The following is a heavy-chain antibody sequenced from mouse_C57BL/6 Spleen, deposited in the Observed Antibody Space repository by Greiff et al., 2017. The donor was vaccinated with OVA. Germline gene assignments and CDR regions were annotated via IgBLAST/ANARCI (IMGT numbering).Heavy chain of an antibody. V-gene: IGHV2-2*01. CDR1: GFSLTSYG. D-gene: IGHD2-4*01. Sequence: VQVVESGPGLVQPSQSLSITCTVSGFSLTSYGVHWVRQSPGKGLEWLGVIWSGGSTDYNAAFISRLSISKDNSKSQVFFKMNSLQADDTAIYYCARHDYGGGYAMDYWGQGTSVTVSS. CDR3: ARHDYGGGYAMDY. J-gene: IGHJ4*01. CDR2: IWSGGST.